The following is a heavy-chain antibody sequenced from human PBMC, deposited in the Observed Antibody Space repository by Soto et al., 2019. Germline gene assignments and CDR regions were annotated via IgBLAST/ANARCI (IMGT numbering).Heavy chain of an antibody. V-gene: IGHV3-30*18. CDR1: GFTFSSYG. CDR2: ISYDGSNK. CDR3: AKAVSGLFDP. Sequence: PGGSLRLSCAASGFTFSSYGMHWVRQAPGKGLEWVAVISYDGSNKYYADSVKGRFTISRDNSKNTLYLQMNSLRAEDTAVYYCAKAVSGLFDPWGQGTLVTVSS. D-gene: IGHD6-19*01. J-gene: IGHJ5*02.